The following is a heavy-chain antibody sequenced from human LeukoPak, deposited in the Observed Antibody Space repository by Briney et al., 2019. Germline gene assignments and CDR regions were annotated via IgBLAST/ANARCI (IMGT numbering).Heavy chain of an antibody. J-gene: IGHJ3*02. CDR1: GFTFSSYE. CDR3: ARGNLDGFDI. Sequence: GGSLRLSCAASGFTFSSYEMNWVRQAPGKGLEWVSVIYGGGHTDYSDSVKGRFTLSRDNSKNTLFLQMNSLRAEDTAVYYCARGNLDGFDIWGQGTMVTVSS. V-gene: IGHV3-66*01. CDR2: IYGGGHT.